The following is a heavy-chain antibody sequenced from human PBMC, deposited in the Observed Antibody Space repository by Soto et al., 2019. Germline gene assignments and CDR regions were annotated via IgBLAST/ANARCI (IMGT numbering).Heavy chain of an antibody. V-gene: IGHV3-23*01. Sequence: SGGSLRLSCAASGFTFSSYAMSWVRQAPGKGLEWVSAISGSGGSTYYADSVKGRFTISRDNSKNTLYLQMNSLRAEDTAVYYCAKEIWEDIVVVPAAMPGFWGQGTLVTVSS. CDR3: AKEIWEDIVVVPAAMPGF. CDR1: GFTFSSYA. J-gene: IGHJ4*02. D-gene: IGHD2-2*01. CDR2: ISGSGGST.